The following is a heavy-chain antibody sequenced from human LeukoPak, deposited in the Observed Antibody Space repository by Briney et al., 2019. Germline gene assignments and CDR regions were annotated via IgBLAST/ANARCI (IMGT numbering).Heavy chain of an antibody. CDR3: ARDNDVDTAMSA. CDR2: ISHSSTYI. Sequence: GGSLRLSCAASGFTFSTYNMNWVRQAPGKGLEWVSSISHSSTYIYYADSLKGRVTISGDNAKNSLYLQMNSLRVEDTGVYYCARDNDVDTAMSAWGQGTLVTVSS. J-gene: IGHJ4*02. V-gene: IGHV3-21*01. CDR1: GFTFSTYN. D-gene: IGHD5-18*01.